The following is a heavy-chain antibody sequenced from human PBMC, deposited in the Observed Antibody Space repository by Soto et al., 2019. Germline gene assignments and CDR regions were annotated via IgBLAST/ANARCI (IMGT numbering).Heavy chain of an antibody. J-gene: IGHJ6*02. CDR1: GGSISSGGYS. Sequence: SETLSLTCAVSGGSISSGGYSWSWIRQPPGKGLEWIGYIYHSGSTYYNPSLKSRVTISVDRSKNQFSLKLSSVTAADTAVYYCARVGAKNEGGYGMDVWGQGTTVTVSS. V-gene: IGHV4-30-2*01. CDR3: ARVGAKNEGGYGMDV. D-gene: IGHD1-1*01. CDR2: IYHSGST.